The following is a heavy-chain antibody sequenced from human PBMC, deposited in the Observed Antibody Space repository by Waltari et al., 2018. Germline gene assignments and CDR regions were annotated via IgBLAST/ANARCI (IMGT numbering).Heavy chain of an antibody. J-gene: IGHJ3*01. Sequence: QVQLVQSEAEVRKPGASVKVSCQASGYNFIDYYVHLVRQAPGQGLEWMGWVNPNSGGTMYLRKFEGWVTFSTDTSVNTAYMEGTRLKSDDTATYFCARARAWGPKAFDVWGQGTRLTVSS. CDR1: GYNFIDYY. CDR2: VNPNSGGT. V-gene: IGHV1-2*04. D-gene: IGHD7-27*01. CDR3: ARARAWGPKAFDV.